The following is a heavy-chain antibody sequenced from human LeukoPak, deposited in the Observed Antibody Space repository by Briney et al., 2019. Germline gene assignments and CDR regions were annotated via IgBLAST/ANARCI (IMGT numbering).Heavy chain of an antibody. CDR1: GYTFTSYY. D-gene: IGHD1-26*01. V-gene: IGHV1-46*01. CDR2: INPSGGST. Sequence: ASVKVSCKASGYTFTSYYMHWVRQAPGQGLEWMGIINPSGGSTSYAQKFQGRVTMTRDTSTSTVYMELSSLRSEDTAVYYCARDGFESLSNIPYLEAYSGSYIFGMDVWGQGTTVTVSS. CDR3: ARDGFESLSNIPYLEAYSGSYIFGMDV. J-gene: IGHJ6*02.